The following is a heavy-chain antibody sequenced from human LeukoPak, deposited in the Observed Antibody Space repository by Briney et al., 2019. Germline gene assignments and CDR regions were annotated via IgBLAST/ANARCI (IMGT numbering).Heavy chain of an antibody. CDR1: GFTFSSYS. CDR3: ARRDLPAAILPYYYYYMDV. V-gene: IGHV3-21*01. CDR2: ISSSSSYI. Sequence: KSGGSLRLSCAASGFTFSSYSMNWVRQAPGKGLEWVSSISSSSSYIYYADSVKGRFTISRDNAKNSLYLQMNSLRAEDTAVYYCARRDLPAAILPYYYYYMDVWGKGTTVTVSS. D-gene: IGHD2-2*02. J-gene: IGHJ6*03.